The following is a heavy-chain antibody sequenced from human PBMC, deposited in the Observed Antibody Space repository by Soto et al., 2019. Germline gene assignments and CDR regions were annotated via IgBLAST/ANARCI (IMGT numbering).Heavy chain of an antibody. CDR1: GYTFTNYG. V-gene: IGHV1-18*01. D-gene: IGHD3-22*01. CDR3: AGGDDTSMLHYYFNY. J-gene: IGHJ4*02. CDR2: ISANNGDT. Sequence: QVQLVQSGSEVKKPGASVRVSCKTSGYTFTNYGINWVRQTPGQGLNWMAWISANNGDTNYSGQFRGRVTDSTDKSTTAVYMDLSSFTSDDTAFYYCAGGDDTSMLHYYFNYGGRGTQVTVSS.